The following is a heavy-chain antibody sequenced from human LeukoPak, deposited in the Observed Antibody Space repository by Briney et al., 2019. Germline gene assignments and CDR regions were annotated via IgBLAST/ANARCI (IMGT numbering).Heavy chain of an antibody. CDR3: ASESSGWYPGAFDI. J-gene: IGHJ3*02. Sequence: PSETLSLTCAVYGGSFSGYYWSWIRQPPGKGLEWIGEINHSGSTNYNPSLKSRVTISVDTSKNQFSLKLSSVTAADTAVYYCASESSGWYPGAFDIWGQGTMVTVSS. CDR1: GGSFSGYY. D-gene: IGHD6-19*01. V-gene: IGHV4-34*01. CDR2: INHSGST.